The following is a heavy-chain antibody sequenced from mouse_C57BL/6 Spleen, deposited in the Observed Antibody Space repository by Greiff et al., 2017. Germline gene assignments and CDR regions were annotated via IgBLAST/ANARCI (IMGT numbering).Heavy chain of an antibody. J-gene: IGHJ1*03. V-gene: IGHV2-2*01. CDR3: AINPPYYYGSSYAYFDV. Sequence: VQLQQSGPGLVQPSQSLSITCTVSGFSLTSYGVHWVRQSPGKGLEWLGVIWSGGSTDYNAAFISRLSISKDNSKIQVFFKMNSLQADDTAIYYCAINPPYYYGSSYAYFDVWGTGTTVTVSS. CDR2: IWSGGST. D-gene: IGHD1-1*01. CDR1: GFSLTSYG.